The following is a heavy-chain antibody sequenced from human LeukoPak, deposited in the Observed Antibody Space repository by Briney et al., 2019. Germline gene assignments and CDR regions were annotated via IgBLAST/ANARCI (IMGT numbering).Heavy chain of an antibody. CDR2: IYTSGST. V-gene: IGHV4-4*09. CDR1: GGSISSYY. CDR3: ARHSRPNTAMDPFDY. Sequence: SETLSLTCTVSGGSISSYYWSWIRQPPGKGLEWIGYIYTSGSTNYNPSLKSGVTISVDTSKNQFSLKLSSVTAADTAVYYCARHSRPNTAMDPFDYWGQGPLVTVSS. J-gene: IGHJ4*02. D-gene: IGHD5-18*01.